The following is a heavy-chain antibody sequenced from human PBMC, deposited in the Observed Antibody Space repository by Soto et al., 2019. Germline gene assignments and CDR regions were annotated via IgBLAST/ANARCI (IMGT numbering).Heavy chain of an antibody. J-gene: IGHJ6*02. CDR3: ASSGTARVRSSYYYGMDV. D-gene: IGHD5-18*01. Sequence: ASVKFSCKESGATFGSYAITWVRPAPGQGLAWMGGIIPIFGPAHSAQKVQGRVTITADECASTAYMELSSLRSEDTAVYYCASSGTARVRSSYYYGMDVWGEGTTVTVSS. V-gene: IGHV1-69*13. CDR1: GATFGSYA. CDR2: IIPIFGPA.